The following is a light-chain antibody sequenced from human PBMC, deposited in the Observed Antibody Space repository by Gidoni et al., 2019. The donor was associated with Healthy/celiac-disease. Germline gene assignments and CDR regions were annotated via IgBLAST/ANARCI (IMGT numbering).Light chain of an antibody. J-gene: IGLJ1*01. V-gene: IGLV2-14*01. CDR3: SSYTSSSTLDV. CDR1: SSDVGGYNY. CDR2: DVI. Sequence: QSALTPPASVSGSPAQSITISCTGTSSDVGGYNYVSWYQQHPGKAPKLMIYDVINRPSGVSNRFSGSKSGNTASLTISGLQAEDEADYYCSSYTSSSTLDVFGTGTKVTVL.